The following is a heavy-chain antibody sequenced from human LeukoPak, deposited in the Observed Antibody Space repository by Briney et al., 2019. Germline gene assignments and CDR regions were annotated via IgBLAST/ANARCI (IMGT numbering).Heavy chain of an antibody. J-gene: IGHJ4*03. Sequence: GGSLRLSWAASGXTFSSYSVNWVRQAPGKGLEWVCYISSSSSTIYYASSVKGRFAISRDNARNLLYLQMNNLGDDDTAVYYCGREPHGGGYYPSFDHWGQGILVTVSS. V-gene: IGHV3-48*02. D-gene: IGHD3-22*01. CDR3: GREPHGGGYYPSFDH. CDR1: GXTFSSYS. CDR2: ISSSSSTI.